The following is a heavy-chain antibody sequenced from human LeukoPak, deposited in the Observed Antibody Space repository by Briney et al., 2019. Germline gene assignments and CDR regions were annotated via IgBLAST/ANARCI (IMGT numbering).Heavy chain of an antibody. CDR1: GGSFSGYY. J-gene: IGHJ4*02. CDR2: IYYSGTT. Sequence: SETLSLTCAVYGGSFSGYYWSWIRQPPGKGLEWIGYIYYSGTTNYNPSLKRRVTISVDTSKNQFSLKLSSVTAADTAVYYCARVRLWFGDHLDDYWGQGTLVTVSS. CDR3: ARVRLWFGDHLDDY. D-gene: IGHD3-10*01. V-gene: IGHV4-59*01.